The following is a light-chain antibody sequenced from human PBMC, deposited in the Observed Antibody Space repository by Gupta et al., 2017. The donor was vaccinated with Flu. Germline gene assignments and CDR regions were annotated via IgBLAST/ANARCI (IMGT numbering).Light chain of an antibody. Sequence: HTVVTQEPSLTVSPGGTVTLTCASSAGAVISDYYPNWFQQKAGQAPRALIYKTDNKHSWTPARFSGSLLGGKAALTLSGAQPEDEADYYCLIMYGNAWVFGGGTKLTVL. J-gene: IGLJ3*02. CDR3: LIMYGNAWV. CDR1: AGAVISDYY. V-gene: IGLV7-43*01. CDR2: KTD.